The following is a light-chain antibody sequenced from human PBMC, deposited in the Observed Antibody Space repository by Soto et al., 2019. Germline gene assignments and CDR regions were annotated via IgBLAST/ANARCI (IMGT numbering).Light chain of an antibody. CDR3: QQYNNWPLT. Sequence: EIVMTQSPATLSVSPGERATLSCRASRSVSSNLAWYQQQPGQAPRLLIYGASTRATGFPARFSGSGSGTEFTLTISSLQSEDFAVYYCQQYNNWPLTFGGGTKVEIK. V-gene: IGKV3-15*01. J-gene: IGKJ4*01. CDR1: RSVSSN. CDR2: GAS.